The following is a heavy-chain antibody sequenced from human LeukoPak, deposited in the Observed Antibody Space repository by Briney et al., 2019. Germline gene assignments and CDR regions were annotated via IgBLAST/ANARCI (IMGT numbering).Heavy chain of an antibody. CDR1: GGSVSTYF. CDR3: ARSTYDYASSGYSFHCDY. Sequence: PSETLCLTCVVSGGSVSTYFWSWIRQPPGKALEWIGYVYNSGSTGYNPSLQSRVTISLDTSRNEVSLRLSSVTAADTAVYYCARSTYDYASSGYSFHCDYWGQGTLVAVSS. CDR2: VYNSGST. J-gene: IGHJ4*02. V-gene: IGHV4-4*09. D-gene: IGHD2-21*01.